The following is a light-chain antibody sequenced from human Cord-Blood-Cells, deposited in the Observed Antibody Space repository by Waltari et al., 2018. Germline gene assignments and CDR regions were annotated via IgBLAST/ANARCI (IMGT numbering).Light chain of an antibody. CDR3: QQYNNWWT. Sequence: DIVVTQSPATLSVFPGERGTLSCRASQSVSSNLAWYQQKPGQAPRPLIYGASTRATGIPARFSGSGSGTEVTLTISSLQSEDFAVYYCQQYNNWWTFGQGTKVEIK. V-gene: IGKV3-15*01. J-gene: IGKJ1*01. CDR1: QSVSSN. CDR2: GAS.